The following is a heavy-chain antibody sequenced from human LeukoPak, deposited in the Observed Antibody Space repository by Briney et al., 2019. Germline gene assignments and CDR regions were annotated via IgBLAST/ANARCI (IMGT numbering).Heavy chain of an antibody. Sequence: GSLRLSCTASEFTFSSYEMNWVRQAPGKGLEWISYISSNGGAIYYADSVKGRFTISRDNAKNSLYLQMNSLRAEDTAVYYCAELGITMIGGVWGKGTTVTISS. CDR3: AELGITMIGGV. V-gene: IGHV3-48*03. CDR1: EFTFSSYE. D-gene: IGHD3-10*02. J-gene: IGHJ6*04. CDR2: ISSNGGAI.